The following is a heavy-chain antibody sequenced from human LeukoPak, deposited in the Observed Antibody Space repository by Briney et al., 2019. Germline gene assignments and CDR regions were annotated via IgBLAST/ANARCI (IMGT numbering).Heavy chain of an antibody. J-gene: IGHJ4*02. V-gene: IGHV3-53*04. Sequence: GGSLRLSCAASGFTVTSNYISWVRQAAGNVLDLVSVIYSGGKTFYADSVKGRFTISRHNSNNTLYLQMNSLRAEDTAVYYCATLGSIVWGRKGTASSLWGQGTLVTVSS. CDR1: GFTVTSNY. D-gene: IGHD2-21*02. CDR3: ATLGSIVWGRKGTASSL. CDR2: IYSGGKT.